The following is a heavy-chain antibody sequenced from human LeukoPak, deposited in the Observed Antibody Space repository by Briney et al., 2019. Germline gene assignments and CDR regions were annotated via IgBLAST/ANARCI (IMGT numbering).Heavy chain of an antibody. CDR1: GYTFTSYD. J-gene: IGHJ6*02. Sequence: ASVKVSCKASGYTFTSYDINWARQATGQGLEWMGWMNPNSGNTGYAQKFQGRVTMTRNTSISTAYMELSSLRSEDTAVYYCARSSSSSFYYYYYGMDVWGQGTTVTVSS. V-gene: IGHV1-8*01. D-gene: IGHD6-6*01. CDR3: ARSSSSSFYYYYYGMDV. CDR2: MNPNSGNT.